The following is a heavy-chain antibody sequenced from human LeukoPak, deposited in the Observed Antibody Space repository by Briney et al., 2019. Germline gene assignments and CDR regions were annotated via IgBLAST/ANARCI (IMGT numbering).Heavy chain of an antibody. CDR3: ARPTDPHYDILTGHDAFDI. V-gene: IGHV1-46*01. D-gene: IGHD3-9*01. CDR2: INPSGGST. J-gene: IGHJ3*02. Sequence: ASVKVSCKASGYTFTSYYMHWVRQAPGLGLEWMGIINPSGGSTSYAQKFQGRVTMTRDTSTSTVYMELSSLRSEDTAVYYCARPTDPHYDILTGHDAFDIWGQGTMVTVSS. CDR1: GYTFTSYY.